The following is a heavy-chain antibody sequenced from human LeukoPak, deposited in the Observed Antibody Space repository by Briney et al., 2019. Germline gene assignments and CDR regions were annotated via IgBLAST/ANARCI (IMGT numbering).Heavy chain of an antibody. CDR2: INGDALTA. CDR1: GFTFGDYS. Sequence: QTGGSLRLSCAASGFTFGDYSMHWVRQTPGKGLEWVSLINGDALTAHYGDSVRGRFTISRNNSKNSLYLQMNGLRTEDTAFYYCARTQPTFDSKGQIFDYWGQGTLVTVSS. V-gene: IGHV3-43*02. D-gene: IGHD3-22*01. CDR3: ARTQPTFDSKGQIFDY. J-gene: IGHJ4*02.